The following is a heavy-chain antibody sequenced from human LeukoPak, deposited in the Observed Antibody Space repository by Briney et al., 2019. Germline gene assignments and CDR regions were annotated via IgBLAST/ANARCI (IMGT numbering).Heavy chain of an antibody. D-gene: IGHD2-2*02. CDR1: GYTFTNYG. CDR3: ARARGVPAAILRNWYFDL. V-gene: IGHV1-18*01. J-gene: IGHJ2*01. CDR2: ISAYNGNT. Sequence: GASVKVSCKASGYTFTNYGLNWVRQAPGQGLEWMGWISAYNGNTNYAQKFQGRVTMTTDTSTSTAYMELRSLRSDDTAVYYCARARGVPAAILRNWYFDLWGRGTLVTVSS.